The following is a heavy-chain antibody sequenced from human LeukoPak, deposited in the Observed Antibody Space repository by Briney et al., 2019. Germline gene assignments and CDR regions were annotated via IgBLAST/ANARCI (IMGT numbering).Heavy chain of an antibody. J-gene: IGHJ4*02. V-gene: IGHV1-2*06. CDR1: GYTFTGYY. CDR2: INPNSGGT. Sequence: GASVKVFCKASGYTFTGYYMHWVRQAPGQGLEWMGRINPNSGGTNYAQKFQGRVTMTRDTSISTAYMELSRLRSDDTAVYYCARGDTMVRGVIITPYPFDYWGQGTLVTVSS. D-gene: IGHD3-10*01. CDR3: ARGDTMVRGVIITPYPFDY.